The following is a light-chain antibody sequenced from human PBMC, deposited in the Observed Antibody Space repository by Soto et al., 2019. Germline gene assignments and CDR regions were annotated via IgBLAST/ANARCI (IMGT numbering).Light chain of an antibody. J-gene: IGKJ1*01. CDR1: QSVSSY. V-gene: IGKV1-39*01. Sequence: IQLTQSPASLSVSVGERATLSCRASQSVSSYLNWYQQKPGKAPRLLIYAASSLESGVPSRFSGSGSGTDCTLTISSLQSEDVATYYCQQSYSSPWTLGQGTKVDIK. CDR3: QQSYSSPWT. CDR2: AAS.